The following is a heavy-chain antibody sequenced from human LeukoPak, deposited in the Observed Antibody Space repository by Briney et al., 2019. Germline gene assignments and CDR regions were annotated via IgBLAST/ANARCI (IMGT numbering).Heavy chain of an antibody. Sequence: GGSLRLSCAASGFTFSSYAMSWGRQAPGKGLEWVSAISGSDGGTYYADSVKGRFTISRDNSKNMLSLQMNTLRAEDTAIYYCAKGYTFGPNWFDPWGQGTLVTVSS. V-gene: IGHV3-23*01. J-gene: IGHJ5*02. CDR2: ISGSDGGT. CDR3: AKGYTFGPNWFDP. D-gene: IGHD5-18*01. CDR1: GFTFSSYA.